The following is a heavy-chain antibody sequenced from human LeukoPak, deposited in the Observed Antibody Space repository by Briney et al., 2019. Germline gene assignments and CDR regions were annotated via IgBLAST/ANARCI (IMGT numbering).Heavy chain of an antibody. D-gene: IGHD3-22*01. CDR2: IYTSGST. CDR1: GGSISSYY. J-gene: IGHJ6*02. CDR3: ARAESSTYYDSSGYSLDYYYGMDV. V-gene: IGHV4-4*07. Sequence: SETLSLTCTVSGGSISSYYWSWIRQPAGKGLEWIGRIYTSGSTNYNPSLKSRVTMSVDTSENQFSLKLSSVTAADTAVYYCARAESSTYYDSSGYSLDYYYGMDVWGQGTTVTVSS.